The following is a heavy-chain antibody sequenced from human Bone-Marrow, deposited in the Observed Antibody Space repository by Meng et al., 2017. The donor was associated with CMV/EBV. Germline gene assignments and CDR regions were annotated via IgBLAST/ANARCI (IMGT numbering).Heavy chain of an antibody. D-gene: IGHD2-21*01. CDR2: IYSGGST. J-gene: IGHJ4*02. V-gene: IGHV3-66*02. CDR1: GLTVSSNY. CDR3: ARGGGAYCGGDCTRTLDY. Sequence: GGSLRLSCAASGLTVSSNYKRWVRPAPGKGLEWVSVIYSGGSTYYADPVKGRFTVSRDNSKNTLHLQMDCLTAEDTAVYYCARGGGAYCGGDCTRTLDYWGQGTLVTVSS.